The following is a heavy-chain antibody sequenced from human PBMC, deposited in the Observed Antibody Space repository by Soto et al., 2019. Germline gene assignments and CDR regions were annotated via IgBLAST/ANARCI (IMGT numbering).Heavy chain of an antibody. CDR1: GGSFSSYG. D-gene: IGHD2-21*02. CDR2: IVPMVGSS. CDR3: GLSVTGDIYNWFDP. V-gene: IGHV1-69*12. J-gene: IGHJ5*02. Sequence: QVRLVQSGAEVKKPGSSVKVSCKASGGSFSSYGITWMRQAPGQGPEWVGGIVPMVGSSDYAQKFQGRVTINADQSTTTVYVELTKLTSRDTAVYYCGLSVTGDIYNWFDPWGQGTLVTVTS.